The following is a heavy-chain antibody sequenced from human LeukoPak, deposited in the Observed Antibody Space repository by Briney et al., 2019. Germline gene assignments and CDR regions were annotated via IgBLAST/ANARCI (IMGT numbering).Heavy chain of an antibody. V-gene: IGHV3-23*01. J-gene: IGHJ4*02. CDR1: GFSFSNYA. Sequence: GGSLRLSCAASGFSFSNYAMSWIRQAPGKGLEWVSSISDSGAATYYADSVKGRLTISRDNSKNTLYLQLNSLGAEDTAVYYCAKIAPWGAVTTTGGFDYWGQGTLVTVSS. CDR3: AKIAPWGAVTTTGGFDY. D-gene: IGHD4-17*01. CDR2: ISDSGAAT.